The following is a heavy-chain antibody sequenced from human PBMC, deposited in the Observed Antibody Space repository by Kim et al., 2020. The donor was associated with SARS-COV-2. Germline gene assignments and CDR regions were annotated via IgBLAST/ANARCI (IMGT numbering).Heavy chain of an antibody. J-gene: IGHJ4*02. D-gene: IGHD3-22*01. CDR2: INHSGST. CDR1: GGSFSGHY. Sequence: SETLSLTCAVYGGSFSGHYWSWIRQPPGKGLEWIGEINHSGSTNYNPSLKSRVTISVDTSKNQFSLKLSSVTAADTAVYYCARGDRYYYDSSGYPYWGQGTLVTVSS. CDR3: ARGDRYYYDSSGYPY. V-gene: IGHV4-34*01.